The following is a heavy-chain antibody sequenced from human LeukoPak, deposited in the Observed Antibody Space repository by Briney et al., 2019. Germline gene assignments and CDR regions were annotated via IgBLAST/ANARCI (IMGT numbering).Heavy chain of an antibody. CDR3: TRRYGGHSGWAGYHDS. J-gene: IGHJ4*02. CDR2: IRSDGSST. CDR1: GFSFSAYI. Sequence: QSGGSLRLSCVASGFSFSAYIMHWVRQAPGKGLEYVSAIRSDGSSTFYPNSVKGRFTISRDNSKSTLYLQMGSLRAEVTAVYYCTRRYGGHSGWAGYHDSWGQGTLVTVSS. V-gene: IGHV3-64*01. D-gene: IGHD6-19*01.